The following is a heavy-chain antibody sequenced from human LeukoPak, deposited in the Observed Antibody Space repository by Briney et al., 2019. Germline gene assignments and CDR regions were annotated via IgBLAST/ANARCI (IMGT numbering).Heavy chain of an antibody. J-gene: IGHJ6*02. D-gene: IGHD3-10*01. V-gene: IGHV3-66*01. Sequence: GGSLRLSCAASGFTFSNAWMSWVRQAPGKGLEWVSVIYSGGSTYYADSVKGRFTISRDNSKNTLYLQMNSLRAEDTAVYYCARSTSGSYYNGYYYYGMDVWGQGTTVTVSS. CDR1: GFTFSNAW. CDR3: ARSTSGSYYNGYYYYGMDV. CDR2: IYSGGST.